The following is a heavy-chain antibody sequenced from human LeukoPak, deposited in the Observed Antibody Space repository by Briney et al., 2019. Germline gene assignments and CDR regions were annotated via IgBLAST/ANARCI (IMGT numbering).Heavy chain of an antibody. CDR3: AKDLRGYYGSGSPSGLDY. V-gene: IGHV3-23*01. CDR1: GFTFSSYA. D-gene: IGHD3-10*01. Sequence: GGSLRLSGAASGFTFSSYAMSWVRQAPGKGLEWVSAISGSGGSTYYADSVKGRFTISRDNSKNTLYLQMNSLRAEDAAVYYCAKDLRGYYGSGSPSGLDYWGQGTLVTVSS. CDR2: ISGSGGST. J-gene: IGHJ4*02.